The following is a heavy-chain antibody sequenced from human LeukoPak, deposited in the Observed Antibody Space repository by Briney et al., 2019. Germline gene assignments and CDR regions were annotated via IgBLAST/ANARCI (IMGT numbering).Heavy chain of an antibody. CDR2: ISGSDGST. J-gene: IGHJ5*01. CDR3: ASDRNSNNWFFY. D-gene: IGHD6-13*01. Sequence: PGGSLRLSCAASGFTFSTYAMGWVSRAPGKGLEWVPTISGSDGSTDYADSVKGRFTISRDSSKNTLYLQMNTLRAEDTAIYYCASDRNSNNWFFYWGQGTLVTVSS. V-gene: IGHV3-23*01. CDR1: GFTFSTYA.